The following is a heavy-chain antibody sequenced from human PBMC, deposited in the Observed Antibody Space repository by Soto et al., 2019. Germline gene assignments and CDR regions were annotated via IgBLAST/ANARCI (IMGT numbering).Heavy chain of an antibody. Sequence: GGSLRLSCAASGFTFDDYAMHWVRQAPGKGLEWVSGISWNSGSIGYADSVKGRFTISRDNAKNSLYLQMNSLRAEDTALYYCAKGETTPFDYWGQGTLVTVSS. CDR3: AKGETTPFDY. CDR2: ISWNSGSI. J-gene: IGHJ4*02. V-gene: IGHV3-9*01. D-gene: IGHD2-15*01. CDR1: GFTFDDYA.